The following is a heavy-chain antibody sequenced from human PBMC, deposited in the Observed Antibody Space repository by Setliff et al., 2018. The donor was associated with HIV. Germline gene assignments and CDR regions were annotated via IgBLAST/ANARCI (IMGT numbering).Heavy chain of an antibody. Sequence: GSLRLSCAAPGIIFTKCGLSWVRQAPGKGLEWISGICGSDGATYYADSVKGRFSVSRDMSRNILYLQMHDLTAEDSALYYCARETGQFLLWGPGTLVTVSS. CDR2: ICGSDGAT. D-gene: IGHD2-21*01. CDR3: ARETGQFLL. CDR1: GIIFTKCG. V-gene: IGHV3-23*01. J-gene: IGHJ4*02.